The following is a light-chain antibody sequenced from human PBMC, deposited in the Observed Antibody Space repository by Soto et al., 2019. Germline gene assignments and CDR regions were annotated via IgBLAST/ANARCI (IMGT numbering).Light chain of an antibody. CDR2: AAI. Sequence: DIQMNQSPSSLSASVGDRITITCRASQSVSKYLNWYQQKPGEAPKLLIFAAISLHSGVPSRFSGSGSGTYFSLTISDLQPEDFASYYCQQTYTTPGTFGRGTRVEIK. J-gene: IGKJ1*01. CDR1: QSVSKY. V-gene: IGKV1-39*01. CDR3: QQTYTTPGT.